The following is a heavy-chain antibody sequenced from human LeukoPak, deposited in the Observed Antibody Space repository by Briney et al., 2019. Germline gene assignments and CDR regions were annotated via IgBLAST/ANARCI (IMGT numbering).Heavy chain of an antibody. Sequence: GASVTVSCKASGYTFTSYGISWVRQAPGQGLEWMGWISAYNGNTNYAQKLQGRVTMTTDTSTSTAYMELRSLRSDDTAVYYCARDLNPYSSGWYNRLYYYYGVDVWGQGTTVTVSS. CDR3: ARDLNPYSSGWYNRLYYYYGVDV. V-gene: IGHV1-18*01. J-gene: IGHJ6*02. CDR1: GYTFTSYG. D-gene: IGHD6-19*01. CDR2: ISAYNGNT.